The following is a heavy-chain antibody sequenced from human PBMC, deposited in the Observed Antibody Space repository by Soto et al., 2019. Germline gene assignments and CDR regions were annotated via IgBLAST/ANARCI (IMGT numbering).Heavy chain of an antibody. CDR3: AKTNLLRFLEWLLPPGDYYGMDV. V-gene: IGHV3-30*18. CDR1: GFTFSSYG. CDR2: ISYDGSNK. J-gene: IGHJ6*02. D-gene: IGHD3-3*01. Sequence: PGGSLRLSCAASGFTFSSYGMHWVRQAPGKGLEWVAVISYDGSNKYYADSVKGRFTISRDNSKNTLYLQMNSLRAEDTAVYYCAKTNLLRFLEWLLPPGDYYGMDVWGQGTTVTVSS.